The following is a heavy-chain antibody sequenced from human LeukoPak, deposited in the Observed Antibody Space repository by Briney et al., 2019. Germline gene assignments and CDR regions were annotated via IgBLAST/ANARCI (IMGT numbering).Heavy chain of an antibody. CDR3: ARDLELERNRWNYFES. CDR1: GGSISSFF. V-gene: IGHV4-59*01. Sequence: SETLSLSCTVSGGSISSFFWSWIRQPPGKGLEWLGCIDYSGSTQYNPSLKSRVTISVDTSKQQFSLKLSSVTAADTAVYYCARDLELERNRWNYFESWGQGTLVTVSS. D-gene: IGHD1-1*01. J-gene: IGHJ4*02. CDR2: IDYSGST.